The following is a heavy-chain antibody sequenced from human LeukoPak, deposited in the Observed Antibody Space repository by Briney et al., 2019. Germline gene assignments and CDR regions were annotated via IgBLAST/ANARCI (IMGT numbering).Heavy chain of an antibody. J-gene: IGHJ3*02. CDR2: ISNSGSIT. CDR3: ARILLNAFDI. Sequence: GGSPRLSCAASGFTFSDYYTSWIRQAPGKGLEYISCISNSGSITYYADSVKGRFTISRDNAKNSLYLQMNSLRAEDTAVYYCARILLNAFDIWGQGTMVTVSS. V-gene: IGHV3-11*04. CDR1: GFTFSDYY.